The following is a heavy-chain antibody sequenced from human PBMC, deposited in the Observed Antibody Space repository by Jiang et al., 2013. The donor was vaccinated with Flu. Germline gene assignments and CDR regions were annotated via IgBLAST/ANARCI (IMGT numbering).Heavy chain of an antibody. CDR2: IYDIGYT. V-gene: IGHV4-59*01. J-gene: IGHJ4*02. Sequence: LLKPSETLSLTCTVSGDSISGYYWNWIRQSPGKGLEWIAYIYDIGYTNHNPSLKSRVSISLNKSKNQISLRLSSVTAADTAVYYCARSLVPNYFDYWGQGTLV. D-gene: IGHD2-8*02. CDR1: GDSISGYY. CDR3: ARSLVPNYFDY.